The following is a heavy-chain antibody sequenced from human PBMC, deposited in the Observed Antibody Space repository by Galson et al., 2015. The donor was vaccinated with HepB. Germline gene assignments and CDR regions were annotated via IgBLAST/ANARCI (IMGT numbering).Heavy chain of an antibody. V-gene: IGHV3-23*01. J-gene: IGHJ3*02. CDR3: AKDDSSKQWLVSLGAFDI. D-gene: IGHD6-19*01. CDR2: ISGSGGST. Sequence: SLRLSCAASGFTFSSYAMSWVRQAPGKGLEWVSAISGSGGSTYYADSVKGRFTISRGNSKNTLYLQMNSLRAEDTAVYYCAKDDSSKQWLVSLGAFDIWGQGTMVTVSS. CDR1: GFTFSSYA.